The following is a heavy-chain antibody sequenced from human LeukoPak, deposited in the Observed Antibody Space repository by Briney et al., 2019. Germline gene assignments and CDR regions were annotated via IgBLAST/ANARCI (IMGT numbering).Heavy chain of an antibody. D-gene: IGHD3-22*01. CDR1: GGTFSSYT. CDR3: ARAHGTHSSGYYDC. J-gene: IGHJ4*02. V-gene: IGHV1-69*02. Sequence: SVKVSCKAFGGTFSSYTISWVRQGPGQGLAWMGRIIPILGIANYAQKFQGRVTITADKSTSTAYMELSSLRSEDTAVYYCARAHGTHSSGYYDCWGQGTLVTVSS. CDR2: IIPILGIA.